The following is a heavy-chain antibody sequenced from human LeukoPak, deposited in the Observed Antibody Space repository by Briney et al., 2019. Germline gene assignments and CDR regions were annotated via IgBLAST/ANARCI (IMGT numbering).Heavy chain of an antibody. Sequence: GGSLRLSCAASGFTFSSYEMNWVRQAPGKGLEWVSYISGSGTTIYYADSVKGRFTISRDNAKNSLYPQMNSLRAEDTAVYFCARDRSSVTTWVDYWGQGTLVTVSS. CDR3: ARDRSSVTTWVDY. J-gene: IGHJ4*02. CDR2: ISGSGTTI. V-gene: IGHV3-48*03. D-gene: IGHD4-17*01. CDR1: GFTFSSYE.